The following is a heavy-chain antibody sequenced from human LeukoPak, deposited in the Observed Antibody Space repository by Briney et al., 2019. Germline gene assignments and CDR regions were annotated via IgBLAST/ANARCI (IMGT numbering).Heavy chain of an antibody. J-gene: IGHJ4*02. Sequence: SETLSLTCTVSGGSISSHYWSWIRQPPGKGLEWIGYIYYSGSTNSNPSLRSRVTISVDTSKNQISLKLSSVTAADTAVYYCAGEKSTTGAYDFWGQGTLVTVSS. V-gene: IGHV4-59*11. CDR2: IYYSGST. CDR1: GGSISSHY. D-gene: IGHD1-1*01. CDR3: AGEKSTTGAYDF.